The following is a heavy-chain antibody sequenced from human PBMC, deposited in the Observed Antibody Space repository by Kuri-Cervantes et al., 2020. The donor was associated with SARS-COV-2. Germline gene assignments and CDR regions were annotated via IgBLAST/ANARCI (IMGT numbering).Heavy chain of an antibody. Sequence: GESLKISCAASGFTFSGHWIHWVRQAPGKGLVWVSRINPDGSYTNNADSVKGRFTLSRDNSKNTLYLQMNSLRGDDTAVYYCARDVSSGSYYKDAFNVWGQGTMVTVSS. CDR2: INPDGSYT. CDR1: GFTFSGHW. D-gene: IGHD1-26*01. V-gene: IGHV3-74*01. J-gene: IGHJ3*01. CDR3: ARDVSSGSYYKDAFNV.